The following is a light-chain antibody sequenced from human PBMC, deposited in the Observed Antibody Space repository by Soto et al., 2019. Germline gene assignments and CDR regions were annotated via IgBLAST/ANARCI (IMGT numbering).Light chain of an antibody. CDR3: QQYNNWLRRT. V-gene: IGKV3-15*01. CDR1: QSVSDR. Sequence: EIVMTQSPDTLSVSPGERATLSCRASQSVSDRVVWYQQKSGQAPSLLIYGASTRATGIPARFSGSVSGTEFTLTISSLQSEDFAVYYCQQYNNWLRRTFGQGTKVDIK. CDR2: GAS. J-gene: IGKJ1*01.